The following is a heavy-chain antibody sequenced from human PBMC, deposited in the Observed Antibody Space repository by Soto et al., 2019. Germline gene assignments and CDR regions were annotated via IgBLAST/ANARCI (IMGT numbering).Heavy chain of an antibody. V-gene: IGHV3-74*01. CDR1: GLRLKISG. CDR2: INPDGSAT. CDR3: GRRARLSTANWFGP. D-gene: IGHD6-25*01. J-gene: IGHJ5*02. Sequence: GCTKIASASCGLRLKISGVALSLQNPGMGLVWVSRINPDGSATSYADSVKGRFTIFRDNAKNTLCLKMNSLRAEDTPLYYCGRRARLSTANWFGPPAQATLVTGSS.